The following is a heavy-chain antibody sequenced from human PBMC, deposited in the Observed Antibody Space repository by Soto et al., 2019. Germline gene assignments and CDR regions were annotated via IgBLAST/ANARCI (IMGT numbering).Heavy chain of an antibody. CDR1: GASISSSY. J-gene: IGHJ3*02. CDR3: ARGYYDSSGQSNTFDI. D-gene: IGHD3-22*01. V-gene: IGHV4-59*01. CDR2: VYYSGST. Sequence: SETLSLTCTVSGASISSSYWSWIRQSPGKGLEWIGYVYYSGSTNYNPSLKSRVTISVDTSKNQFSLKLSSVTAADTAIYYCARGYYDSSGQSNTFDIWGQGTMVTVS.